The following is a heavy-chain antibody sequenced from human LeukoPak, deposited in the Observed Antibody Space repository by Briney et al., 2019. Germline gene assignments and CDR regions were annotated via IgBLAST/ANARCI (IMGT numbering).Heavy chain of an antibody. V-gene: IGHV3-23*01. D-gene: IGHD6-19*01. Sequence: PGGSLRLSCAASGFTFSSYAMSWVRQAPGKGLEWVSAISGSGGSTYYADSVKGRFTISRDNSKNTLYLQMSSLRAEDTAVYYCVKDSRYSSGSFDYWGQGTLVTVSS. CDR1: GFTFSSYA. CDR3: VKDSRYSSGSFDY. J-gene: IGHJ4*02. CDR2: ISGSGGST.